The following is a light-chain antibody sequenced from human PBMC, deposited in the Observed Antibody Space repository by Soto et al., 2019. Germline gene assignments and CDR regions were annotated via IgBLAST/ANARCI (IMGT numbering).Light chain of an antibody. CDR2: GAS. CDR1: QRVRSN. V-gene: IGKV3-15*01. Sequence: EIVMTQSPATLSVSPGERATLSCRASQRVRSNLAWYQQKPGQAPRLLIYGASTRATGIPDRFSGSGSGTDFTLTISRLEPEDFAVFYCQHYDSLPITFGQGTRLEIK. CDR3: QHYDSLPIT. J-gene: IGKJ5*01.